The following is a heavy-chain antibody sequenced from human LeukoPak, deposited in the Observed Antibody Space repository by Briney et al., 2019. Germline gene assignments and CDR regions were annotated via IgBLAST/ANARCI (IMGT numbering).Heavy chain of an antibody. CDR1: GGTFSSYA. Sequence: SVTVSCTASGGTFSSYAISWVRQAPGQGLEWMGGIIPIFGTANYAQKFQGRVTITADESTSTAYMELSSLRSEDTAVYYCAGGGYSYGSPLDYWGQGTLVTVSS. V-gene: IGHV1-69*01. CDR2: IIPIFGTA. J-gene: IGHJ4*02. D-gene: IGHD5-18*01. CDR3: AGGGYSYGSPLDY.